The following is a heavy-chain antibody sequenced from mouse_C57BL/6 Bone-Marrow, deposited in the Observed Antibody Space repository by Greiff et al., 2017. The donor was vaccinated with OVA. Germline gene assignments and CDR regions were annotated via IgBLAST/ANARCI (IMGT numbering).Heavy chain of an antibody. CDR2: IYPGDGDT. D-gene: IGHD1-1*01. CDR1: GYAFSSYW. V-gene: IGHV1-80*01. CDR3: APHYYGSRFDY. Sequence: VQLQQSGAELVKPGASVKISCKASGYAFSSYWMNWVKQRPGKGLEWIGQIYPGDGDTNYNGKFKGKATLTADKSSSTAYMQLSSLTSEDSAVYFCAPHYYGSRFDYWGQGTTLTVSS. J-gene: IGHJ2*01.